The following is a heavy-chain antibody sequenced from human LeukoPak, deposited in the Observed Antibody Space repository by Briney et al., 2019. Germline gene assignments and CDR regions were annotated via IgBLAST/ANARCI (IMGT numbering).Heavy chain of an antibody. CDR1: GYTFTSYG. Sequence: ASVKVSCKASGYTFTSYGISWVRQAPGQGLEWMGWISAYNGNTNYAQKLQGRVTMATDTSTSTAYMELRSLRSDDTAVYYCARLTAYGGNSYFDYWGQGTLVTVSS. CDR2: ISAYNGNT. V-gene: IGHV1-18*01. D-gene: IGHD4-23*01. J-gene: IGHJ4*02. CDR3: ARLTAYGGNSYFDY.